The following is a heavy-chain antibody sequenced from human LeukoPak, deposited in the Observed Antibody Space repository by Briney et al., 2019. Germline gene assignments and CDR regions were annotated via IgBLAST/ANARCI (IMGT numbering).Heavy chain of an antibody. D-gene: IGHD2-21*02. CDR2: FGGSGGTI. Sequence: GGSVRLSCAASGFTFSSYAMSWVRQAPGRGLEWVSHFGGSGGTIYYADSVKGRFTISRDNSKNTLYLQMSSLRAEDTAVYYCAKSDCGGDCHLLDYWGQGTLVTVSS. CDR1: GFTFSSYA. CDR3: AKSDCGGDCHLLDY. V-gene: IGHV3-23*01. J-gene: IGHJ4*02.